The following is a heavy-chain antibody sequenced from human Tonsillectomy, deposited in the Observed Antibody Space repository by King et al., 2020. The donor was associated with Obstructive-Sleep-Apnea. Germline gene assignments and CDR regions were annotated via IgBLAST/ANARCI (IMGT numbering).Heavy chain of an antibody. Sequence: VQLQQWGAGLLKPSEALSLTCAVYGGSFSGYYWSWIRQPPGKGLEWIGEINHSGSTNYNPSLKSRVTISVDTSKNQFSLKLSSVTAADTAVYYCARERDSSGYWGQGTLVTVSS. V-gene: IGHV4-34*01. J-gene: IGHJ4*02. CDR2: INHSGST. D-gene: IGHD6-19*01. CDR1: GGSFSGYY. CDR3: ARERDSSGY.